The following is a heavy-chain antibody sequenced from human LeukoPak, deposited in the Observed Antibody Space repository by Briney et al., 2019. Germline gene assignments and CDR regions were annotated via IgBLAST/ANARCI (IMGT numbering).Heavy chain of an antibody. Sequence: GASVKVSCKASGYTFTSYGISWVRQAPGQGLEWMGWISAYNGNTNYAQKLQGRVTMTTDTSTSTAYMELKSLRSDDTAVYYCARGGYDYGDYVPFDYWGQGTLVTVSS. J-gene: IGHJ4*02. CDR3: ARGGYDYGDYVPFDY. CDR1: GYTFTSYG. V-gene: IGHV1-18*01. CDR2: ISAYNGNT. D-gene: IGHD4-17*01.